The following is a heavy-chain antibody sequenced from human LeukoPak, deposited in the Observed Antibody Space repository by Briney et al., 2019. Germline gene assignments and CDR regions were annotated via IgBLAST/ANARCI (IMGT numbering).Heavy chain of an antibody. J-gene: IGHJ6*02. CDR1: GGSISSYY. CDR3: ARRRAVAGPFNYYYYGMDV. D-gene: IGHD6-19*01. V-gene: IGHV4-59*08. Sequence: PSETLSLTCTVSGGSISSYYWSWIRQPPGKGLEWIGYIYYSGSTNYNPSLKSRVTISVDTSKNQFSLKLSSVTAADTAVYYCARRRAVAGPFNYYYYGMDVWGQGTTVTVSS. CDR2: IYYSGST.